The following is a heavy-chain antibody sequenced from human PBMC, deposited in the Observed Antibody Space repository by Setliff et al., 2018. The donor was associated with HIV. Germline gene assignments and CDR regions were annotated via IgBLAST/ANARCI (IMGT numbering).Heavy chain of an antibody. CDR3: ARSNLEPTSRLFDP. V-gene: IGHV4-38-2*01. Sequence: SETLSLTCAVSGYSISSGYYWGWIRQPPGKGLEWIGYIHNSGTTHYNPAFESRLIISLDMSNNRFSLNLASVTAADTAVYYCARSNLEPTSRLFDPWGPGTLVTVSS. CDR1: GYSISSGYY. CDR2: IHNSGTT. D-gene: IGHD1-1*01. J-gene: IGHJ5*02.